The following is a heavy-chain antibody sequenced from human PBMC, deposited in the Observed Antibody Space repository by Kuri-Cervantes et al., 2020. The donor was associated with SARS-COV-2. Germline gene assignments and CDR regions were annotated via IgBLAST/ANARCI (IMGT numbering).Heavy chain of an antibody. CDR1: GFTFSSYA. CDR2: ISYDGSNK. D-gene: IGHD3-22*01. J-gene: IGHJ4*02. Sequence: GESLKISCAASGFTFSSYAMHWVRQASGRGLEWVAVISYDGSNKYYADSVKGRFTISRDNSKNTLYLQMNSLRAEDTAVYYCARADGITMIVETRPTDYWGQGTLVTVSS. V-gene: IGHV3-30*04. CDR3: ARADGITMIVETRPTDY.